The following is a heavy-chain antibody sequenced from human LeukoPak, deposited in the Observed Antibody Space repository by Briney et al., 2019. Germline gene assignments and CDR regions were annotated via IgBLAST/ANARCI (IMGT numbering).Heavy chain of an antibody. J-gene: IGHJ6*03. V-gene: IGHV3-48*01. D-gene: IGHD3-9*01. CDR2: ISSSLDSNI. CDR3: ARGVRDILSGYYTDYYFYYMDV. Sequence: GGSLRLSCAASGFTFSSYSMNWVRQAPGKGLEWVSFISSSLDSNIYYADSVKGRFTISRDNAKNSLYLQMNSLRAEDTAVYYCARGVRDILSGYYTDYYFYYMDVWGKGTTVTIFS. CDR1: GFTFSSYS.